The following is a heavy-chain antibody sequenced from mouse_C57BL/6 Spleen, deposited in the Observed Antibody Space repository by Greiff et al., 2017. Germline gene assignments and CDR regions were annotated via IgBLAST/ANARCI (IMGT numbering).Heavy chain of an antibody. V-gene: IGHV2-2*01. CDR1: GFSLTSYG. CDR3: ASYYGSSYLAWFAY. CDR2: IWSGGST. Sequence: QVQLQQSGPGLVQPSQSLSITCTVSGFSLTSYGVHWVRQSPGKGLEWLGVIWSGGSTDYNAAFISRLSISKDNSKSQVFFKMNSLQADDTAIYYCASYYGSSYLAWFAYWGQGTLVTVSA. J-gene: IGHJ3*01. D-gene: IGHD1-1*01.